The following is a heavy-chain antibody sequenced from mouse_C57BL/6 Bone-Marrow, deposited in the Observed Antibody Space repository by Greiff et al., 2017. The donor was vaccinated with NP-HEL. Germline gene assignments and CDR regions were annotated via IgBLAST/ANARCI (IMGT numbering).Heavy chain of an antibody. CDR3: ARDYYGSRYDAMDY. V-gene: IGHV1-26*01. D-gene: IGHD1-1*01. CDR2: INPNNGGT. Sequence: EVQLQQSGPELVKPGASVKISCKASGYTFTDYYMNWVKQSHGKSLEWIGDINPNNGGTSYNQKFKGKATLTVDKSSSTAYMELRSLTSEDSAVYYCARDYYGSRYDAMDYWGQGTSVTVSS. J-gene: IGHJ4*01. CDR1: GYTFTDYY.